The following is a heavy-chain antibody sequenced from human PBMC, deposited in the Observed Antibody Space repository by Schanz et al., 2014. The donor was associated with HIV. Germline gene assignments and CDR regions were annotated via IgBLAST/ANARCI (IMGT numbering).Heavy chain of an antibody. J-gene: IGHJ4*02. CDR1: GFTFRSYA. Sequence: QVQLVESGGGVVQPGRSLRLSCAASGFTFRSYAMHWVRQAPGKGLEWVAVISYDGSNKYYADSVKGRSTISRDNSKNTLYLRMNSLRAEDTAVYYCARDGSSGWQDPFDYWGQGTLVTVSS. CDR2: ISYDGSNK. V-gene: IGHV3-30-3*01. D-gene: IGHD6-19*01. CDR3: ARDGSSGWQDPFDY.